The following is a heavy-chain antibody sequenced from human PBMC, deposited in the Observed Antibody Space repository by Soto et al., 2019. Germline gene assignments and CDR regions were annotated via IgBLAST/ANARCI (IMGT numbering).Heavy chain of an antibody. V-gene: IGHV4-30-4*01. J-gene: IGHJ4*02. CDR3: ARAPYYDILTGYLRYFDY. D-gene: IGHD3-9*01. CDR2: IYYSGST. CDR1: GGSISSGDYY. Sequence: QVQLQESGPGLVKPSQTLSLTCTVSGGSISSGDYYWSWIRQPPGKGLEWIGYIYYSGSTYYNPPLKSLGTISVDSFKNQFSLKLSSVTAADTAVYYCARAPYYDILTGYLRYFDYWGQGTLVTVSS.